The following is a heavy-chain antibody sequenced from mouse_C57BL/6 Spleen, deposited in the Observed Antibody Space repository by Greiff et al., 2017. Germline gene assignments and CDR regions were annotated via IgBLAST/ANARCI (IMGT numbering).Heavy chain of an antibody. CDR1: GYTFTSYW. CDR3: ARGYYYGSSGAWFAY. J-gene: IGHJ3*01. Sequence: QVQLQQPGAELVMPGASVKLSCKASGYTFTSYWMHWVQQRPGQGLEWIGEIDPSDSYTNYNQKFKGKSTLTVDKSSSTAYMQLSSLTSEDSAVYYCARGYYYGSSGAWFAYWGQGTLVTVSA. CDR2: IDPSDSYT. V-gene: IGHV1-69*01. D-gene: IGHD1-1*01.